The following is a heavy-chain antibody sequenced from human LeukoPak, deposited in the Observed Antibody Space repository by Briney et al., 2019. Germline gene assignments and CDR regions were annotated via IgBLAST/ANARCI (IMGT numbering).Heavy chain of an antibody. CDR1: GYTLTELS. CDR3: ARDLGYSYLYNWFDP. Sequence: ASVKVSCKVSGYTLTELSMHWVRQAPGKGLEWMGGFDPEDGETIYAQKFQGRVTMTRDTSISTAYMELSRLGSDDTAVYYCARDLGYSYLYNWFDPWGQGTLVTVSS. J-gene: IGHJ5*02. D-gene: IGHD5-18*01. V-gene: IGHV1-24*01. CDR2: FDPEDGET.